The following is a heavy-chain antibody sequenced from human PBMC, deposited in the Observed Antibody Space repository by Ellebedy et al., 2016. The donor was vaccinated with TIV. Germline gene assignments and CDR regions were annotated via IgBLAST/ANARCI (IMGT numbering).Heavy chain of an antibody. V-gene: IGHV3-53*01. CDR1: GFTFNNHA. CDR2: TGST. D-gene: IGHD6-6*01. Sequence: GESLKISCEASGFTFNNHAVSWVRQAPGKGLEWISGTGSTFSADSVQGRFTVSRDNSKQMVYLQMNSVTSEDTGVYYCAREAGISSFRHWYIDLWGRGTLVIVSS. J-gene: IGHJ2*01. CDR3: AREAGISSFRHWYIDL.